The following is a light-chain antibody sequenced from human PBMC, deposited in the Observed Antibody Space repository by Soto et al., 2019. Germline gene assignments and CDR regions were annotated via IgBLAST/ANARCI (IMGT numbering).Light chain of an antibody. CDR2: LNSDGSH. CDR3: QTWGTGIQV. CDR1: SGHSSYA. V-gene: IGLV4-69*01. Sequence: QLVLTQSPSASASLGASVKLTCTLSSGHSSYAIAWHQQQPKKGPRYLMKLNSDGSHNKGDGIPDRFSGSSSGAERYLTIARLQSEDEADYYCQTWGTGIQVFGGGTKLTVL. J-gene: IGLJ2*01.